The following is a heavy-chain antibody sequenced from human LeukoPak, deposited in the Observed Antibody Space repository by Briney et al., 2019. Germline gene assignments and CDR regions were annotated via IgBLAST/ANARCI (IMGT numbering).Heavy chain of an antibody. CDR3: ARSGYIYGLDY. CDR2: IRYNSGGT. D-gene: IGHD5-18*01. CDR1: GYTFSGYY. Sequence: ASVKLSCDASGYTFSGYYIHWVRQAPGQGLEWMGWIRYNSGGTNYAQKFQSRVTMTRDTSISTVYMELSRLTSDDTAVYYCARSGYIYGLDYWGQGTLVTVSS. V-gene: IGHV1-2*02. J-gene: IGHJ4*02.